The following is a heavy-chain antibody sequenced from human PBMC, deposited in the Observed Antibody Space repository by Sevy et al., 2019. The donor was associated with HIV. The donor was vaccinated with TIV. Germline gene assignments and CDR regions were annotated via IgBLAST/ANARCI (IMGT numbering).Heavy chain of an antibody. Sequence: ASVKVSCKASGYTFTSYGISWVRQAPGQGLEWMGWISAYNGNTNYAQKLQGRVTMTTDTSTSTAYMELRSLRSDDTAMYYCARVTIHYYDSSGYVDYWGQGTLVTVSS. CDR1: GYTFTSYG. CDR3: ARVTIHYYDSSGYVDY. V-gene: IGHV1-18*01. J-gene: IGHJ4*02. D-gene: IGHD3-22*01. CDR2: ISAYNGNT.